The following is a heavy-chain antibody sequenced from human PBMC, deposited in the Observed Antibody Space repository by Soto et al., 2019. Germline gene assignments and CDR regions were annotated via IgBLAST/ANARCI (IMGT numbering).Heavy chain of an antibody. J-gene: IGHJ6*02. CDR3: ARLYCISTSCYLGMDV. D-gene: IGHD2-2*01. CDR1: GYTFTSYG. CDR2: ISAYNGNR. V-gene: IGHV1-18*01. Sequence: ASVKVSCKASGYTFTSYGISWVRQAPGQGLEWMGWISAYNGNRNYVQKLQGRVTMTTDTSTSTAYMELRSLRSDDTAVYYCARLYCISTSCYLGMDVWGRGTTVTVSS.